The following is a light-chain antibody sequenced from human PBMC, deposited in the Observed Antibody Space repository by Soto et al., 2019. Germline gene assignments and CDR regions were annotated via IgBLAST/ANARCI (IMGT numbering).Light chain of an antibody. Sequence: EIVMTQSPNTLSVSPGERATLSCRASQSVSSNLAWYQQKPGRAPRLLIYGASTRATGIPARFSGSGSGTEFTLTISNLQSEDFAVYFCQQYHNWPPITFGQGTRLEI. CDR2: GAS. CDR1: QSVSSN. V-gene: IGKV3D-15*01. J-gene: IGKJ5*01. CDR3: QQYHNWPPIT.